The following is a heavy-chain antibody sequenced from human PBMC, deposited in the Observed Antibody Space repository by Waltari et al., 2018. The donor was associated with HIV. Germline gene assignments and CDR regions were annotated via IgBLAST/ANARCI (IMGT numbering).Heavy chain of an antibody. Sequence: QVQLQESGPGLVKPSETLSLPCTVSGGSISTHYWNWIRQSPGKGLEWIGHIYNSGSTNYNPSLKSRVSISVDTSKNQFFLNLKSVTAADTAVYYCAKDASGTYFNWFDPWGQGILVTVSS. D-gene: IGHD3-22*01. CDR3: AKDASGTYFNWFDP. V-gene: IGHV4-59*11. J-gene: IGHJ5*02. CDR2: IYNSGST. CDR1: GGSISTHY.